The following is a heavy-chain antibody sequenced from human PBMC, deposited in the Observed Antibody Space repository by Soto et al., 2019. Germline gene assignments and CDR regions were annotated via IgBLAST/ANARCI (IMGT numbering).Heavy chain of an antibody. D-gene: IGHD6-13*01. CDR1: GVTFSSYG. J-gene: IGHJ5*02. Sequence: SLRLPCAASGVTFSSYGIHCVLQAPGKGLEWVAVISYDGSNKYYADSVKGRFTISRDNSKNTLYLQMNSLRAEDTAVYYCAKDTIAAAGTGFDPWGQGTLVTVSS. V-gene: IGHV3-30*18. CDR2: ISYDGSNK. CDR3: AKDTIAAAGTGFDP.